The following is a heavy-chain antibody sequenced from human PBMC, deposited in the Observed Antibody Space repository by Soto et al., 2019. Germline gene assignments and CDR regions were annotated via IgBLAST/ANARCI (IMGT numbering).Heavy chain of an antibody. Sequence: QVQLVQSGAEVKKPGSSVTVSCKASGGTFSSYTISWVRQAPGQGLEWMGRIIPILGIANYAQKFQGRVTITADKSTSTAYMELSSLRSEDTAVYYCARDIRGSGKVYWGQGTLVTVSS. V-gene: IGHV1-69*08. CDR1: GGTFSSYT. J-gene: IGHJ4*02. D-gene: IGHD3-10*01. CDR2: IIPILGIA. CDR3: ARDIRGSGKVY.